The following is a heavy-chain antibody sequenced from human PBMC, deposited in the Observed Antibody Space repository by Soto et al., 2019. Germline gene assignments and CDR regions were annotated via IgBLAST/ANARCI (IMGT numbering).Heavy chain of an antibody. Sequence: GASVKVSCKASGYTFTSYGISWVRQAPGQGLEWMGWISAYNGNTNYAQKLQGRVTITADESTSTAYMELSSLRSEDTAVYYCARVGDSSGWFFDYWGQGTLVTVSS. J-gene: IGHJ4*02. D-gene: IGHD6-19*01. CDR2: ISAYNGNT. V-gene: IGHV1-18*01. CDR3: ARVGDSSGWFFDY. CDR1: GYTFTSYG.